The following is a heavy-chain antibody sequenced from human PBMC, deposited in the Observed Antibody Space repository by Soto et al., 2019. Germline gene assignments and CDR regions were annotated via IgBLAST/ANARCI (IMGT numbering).Heavy chain of an antibody. J-gene: IGHJ4*02. Sequence: XGSLRLSCHASGFKFDNYCMHWVRQAPGKGLEWVAVITYDGSFQYYADSVKGRFTISRDNSKNTLSLHLNTLKPDDTAVYHCAKDRVGGTFYTPLAFWGQGTLVTVSS. CDR2: ITYDGSFQ. CDR1: GFKFDNYC. CDR3: AKDRVGGTFYTPLAF. V-gene: IGHV3-30*18. D-gene: IGHD1-7*01.